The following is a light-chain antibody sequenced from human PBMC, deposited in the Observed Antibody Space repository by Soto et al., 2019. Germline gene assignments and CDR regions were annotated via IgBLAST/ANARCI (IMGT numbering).Light chain of an antibody. V-gene: IGKV1-5*01. J-gene: IGKJ1*01. Sequence: DIQMTQSPSTLSASVGDRVTITCRPSQSVSTWLAWYQQKPGEAPNLLIYEASRLQSGVPSRFSGSASGREFTLTITNLQHDDVATYYCQQYNDHQWTLGQGTKVDIK. CDR3: QQYNDHQWT. CDR2: EAS. CDR1: QSVSTW.